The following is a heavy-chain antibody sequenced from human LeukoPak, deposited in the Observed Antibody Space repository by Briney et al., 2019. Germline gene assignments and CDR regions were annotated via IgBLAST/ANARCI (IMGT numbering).Heavy chain of an antibody. CDR2: ISGSGETS. V-gene: IGHV3-23*01. Sequence: GGSLRLSCAASGFSFSTYAMSWARQAPGKGLEWVSGISGSGETSYYAASVKGRLTISRDNSNNALYLQMSSLRADDTAVYYCVRRGAGSSSAFAYWGQGALVIVSS. CDR1: GFSFSTYA. D-gene: IGHD6-6*01. J-gene: IGHJ4*02. CDR3: VRRGAGSSSAFAY.